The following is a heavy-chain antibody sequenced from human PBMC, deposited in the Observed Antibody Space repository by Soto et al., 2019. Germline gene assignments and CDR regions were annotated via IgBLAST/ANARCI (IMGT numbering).Heavy chain of an antibody. CDR2: IYYSGST. Sequence: QVQLQESGPGLVKPSQTLSLTCTVSGGSISSGDYYWSWIRQPPGKGLEWIGYIYYSGSTYYNPSLTSRVSISVDTSNHQFSLKLNSVPPADTAMYYCALRGYPPPYAFDIWGQGTMVTVSS. V-gene: IGHV4-30-4*01. CDR1: GGSISSGDYY. CDR3: ALRGYPPPYAFDI. J-gene: IGHJ3*02. D-gene: IGHD6-25*01.